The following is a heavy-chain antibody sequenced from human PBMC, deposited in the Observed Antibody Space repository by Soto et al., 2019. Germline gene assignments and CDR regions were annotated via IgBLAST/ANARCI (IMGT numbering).Heavy chain of an antibody. D-gene: IGHD2-2*01. CDR2: ISAYNGNT. Sequence: SVKVSCKASGYTFTSYGISWVRQAPGQGLEWMGWISAYNGNTNYAQKLQGRVTMTTDTSTSTAYMELRSLRSDDTAVYYCASASCSSTSCYSPDYYYYGMDVWGQGTTVTVSS. CDR3: ASASCSSTSCYSPDYYYYGMDV. J-gene: IGHJ6*02. CDR1: GYTFTSYG. V-gene: IGHV1-18*04.